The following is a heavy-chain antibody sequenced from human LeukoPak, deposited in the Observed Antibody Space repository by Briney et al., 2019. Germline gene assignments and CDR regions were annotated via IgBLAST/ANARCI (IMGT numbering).Heavy chain of an antibody. CDR1: GGSFSGYY. V-gene: IGHV4-34*01. Sequence: SETLSLTCAVYGGSFSGYYWSWIRQPPGKGLEWIGEINHSGSTNYNPSLKSRVTISVDTSKNQFSLKLSSVTVADTAVYYCARDPSPVGYWGQGTLVTVSS. CDR2: INHSGST. CDR3: ARDPSPVGY. J-gene: IGHJ4*02. D-gene: IGHD1-26*01.